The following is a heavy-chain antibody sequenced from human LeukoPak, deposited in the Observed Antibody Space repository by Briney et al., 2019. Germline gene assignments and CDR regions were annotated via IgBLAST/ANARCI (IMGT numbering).Heavy chain of an antibody. CDR3: AREPSADCSSTSCYHYYYGMDV. CDR1: GGSISSYY. D-gene: IGHD2-2*01. CDR2: IYTSGST. J-gene: IGHJ6*02. V-gene: IGHV4-4*07. Sequence: SETLSLTCTVSGGSISSYYWSWIRQPAGKGLEWIGRIYTSGSTNYNPSLKSRVTMSVDTSKNQFSLKLSSVTAADTDVYYCAREPSADCSSTSCYHYYYGMDVWGQGTTVTVSS.